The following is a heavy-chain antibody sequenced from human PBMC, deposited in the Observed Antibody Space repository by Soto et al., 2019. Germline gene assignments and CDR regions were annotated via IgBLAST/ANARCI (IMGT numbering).Heavy chain of an antibody. CDR1: GYTFTSYG. V-gene: IGHV1-18*04. CDR2: ISAYNGNT. J-gene: IGHJ6*01. CDR3: ARARSYYDFWSGPVSVSGMDV. D-gene: IGHD3-3*01. Sequence: RASVKVSCKASGYTFTSYGISWVRQAPGQGLEGMGWISAYNGNTNNAQKLQGSVTMTTDTSTSTAYMELRSLRSDDTAVYYCARARSYYDFWSGPVSVSGMDVWGQGTTVTVS.